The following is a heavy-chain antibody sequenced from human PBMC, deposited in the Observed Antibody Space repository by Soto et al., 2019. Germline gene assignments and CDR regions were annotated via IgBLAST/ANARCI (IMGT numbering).Heavy chain of an antibody. CDR2: ISYDGSNK. CDR1: GFTFSSYA. CDR3: ARDGISSNYYDSSGPGMDV. J-gene: IGHJ6*02. Sequence: PGGSLRLSCAASGFTFSSYAMHWVRQAPGKGLEWVAVISYDGSNKYYADSVKGRFTISRDNSKNTLYLQMNSLRAEDTAVYYCARDGISSNYYDSSGPGMDVWGQGTTVTVSS. D-gene: IGHD3-22*01. V-gene: IGHV3-30-3*01.